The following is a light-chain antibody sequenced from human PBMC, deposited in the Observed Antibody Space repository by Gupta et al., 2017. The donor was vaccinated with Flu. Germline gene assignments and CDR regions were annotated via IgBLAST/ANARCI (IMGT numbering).Light chain of an antibody. CDR2: DNN. Sequence: SYVLTPTPSVSVAPGQTARTTLGGKNNGSKRVHCYHQKPGQPPVLVVYDNNDRPSGSPERFSGANSGNTATLTTSRVEDAGEADYYCQVWDSSSDDPVFGGGTKLTVL. CDR3: QVWDSSSDDPV. CDR1: NNGSKR. J-gene: IGLJ2*01. V-gene: IGLV3-21*02.